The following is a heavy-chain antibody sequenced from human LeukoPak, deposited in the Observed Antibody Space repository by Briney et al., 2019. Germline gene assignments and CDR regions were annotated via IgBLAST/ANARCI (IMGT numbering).Heavy chain of an antibody. D-gene: IGHD6-6*01. V-gene: IGHV3-23*01. Sequence: GGSLRLSCAASGFTFSSFAMSWVRQAPGRGLEWVSSISGSGASTYYADSVKGRFTISRDNSKNTLYLQMNSLRAEDTAVYYCAKGERDIAAPLYWGQGTLVTVSS. CDR3: AKGERDIAAPLY. J-gene: IGHJ4*02. CDR2: ISGSGAST. CDR1: GFTFSSFA.